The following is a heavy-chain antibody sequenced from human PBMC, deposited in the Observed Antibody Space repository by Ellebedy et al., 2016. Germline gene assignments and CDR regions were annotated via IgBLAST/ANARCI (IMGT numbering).Heavy chain of an antibody. V-gene: IGHV1-69*10. J-gene: IGHJ4*02. CDR1: GGTFGSNG. CDR2: IVPILGVA. D-gene: IGHD2-2*03. CDR3: ARGPGYCNSGNCHCDL. Sequence: SVKVSCKASGGTFGSNGLTWVRQVAGQGLEWMGGIVPILGVAQYAQKLQGRLTFTADTSTGTAFMEVSSLTREDTAVYYCARGPGYCNSGNCHCDLWGQGTLVTVSS.